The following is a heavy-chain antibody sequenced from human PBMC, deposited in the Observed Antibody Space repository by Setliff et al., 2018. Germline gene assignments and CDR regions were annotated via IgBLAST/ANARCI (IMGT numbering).Heavy chain of an antibody. D-gene: IGHD6-13*01. CDR3: ARGGKAADARKGLFET. CDR2: INPGGVSA. CDR1: GYSFTSYY. V-gene: IGHV1-46*01. J-gene: IGHJ5*02. Sequence: ASVKVSCKASGYSFTSYYIHWVRQAPGQGLEWMGIINPGGVSASVVDNFQDRVTMTRDTSTSTVYLDLSSLRSEDTAVYYCARGGKAADARKGLFETWGQGTLVTVSS.